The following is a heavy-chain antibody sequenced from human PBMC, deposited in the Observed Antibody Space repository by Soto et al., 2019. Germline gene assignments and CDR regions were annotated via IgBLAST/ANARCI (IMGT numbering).Heavy chain of an antibody. CDR1: GFRFSIYS. Sequence: EVQLVESGRGLVQPGGSLRLSCAASGFRFSIYSMNWVRQAPGKGLEWSAYITGDTNRIKYADSVKGRFTISRDNAKNSVYLQMNSLRDEDTAVYYCARSVEGHFDYWGQGTVVTVSS. V-gene: IGHV3-48*02. J-gene: IGHJ4*02. CDR2: ITGDTNRI. CDR3: ARSVEGHFDY. D-gene: IGHD6-19*01.